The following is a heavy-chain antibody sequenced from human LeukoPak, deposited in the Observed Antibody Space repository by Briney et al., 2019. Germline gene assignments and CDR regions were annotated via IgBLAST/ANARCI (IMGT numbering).Heavy chain of an antibody. CDR1: GFSVNSNY. Sequence: GGSLRLSCAASGFSVNSNYMSWVRQAPGKGLEWVSVIYSGGSKYYADSVKGRFTISRDNSKNTLYLQMNSLRAEDTAVYYCAREGSGSYYDYWGQGTLVTVSS. CDR3: AREGSGSYYDY. J-gene: IGHJ4*02. V-gene: IGHV3-66*01. CDR2: IYSGGSK. D-gene: IGHD1-26*01.